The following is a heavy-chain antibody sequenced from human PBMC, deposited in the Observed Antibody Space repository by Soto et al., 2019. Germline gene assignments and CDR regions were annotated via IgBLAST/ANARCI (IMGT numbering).Heavy chain of an antibody. Sequence: TGGSLRLSCAASGFTVSSNYMSWVRQAPGKGLEWVSVSYSGGSTYYADSVKGRFTISRDNSKNTLYLQMNNLRAEDTAVYYCARDETYYDSGDYHCWGQGTLVTVSS. CDR3: ARDETYYDSGDYHC. CDR1: GFTVSSNY. D-gene: IGHD3-22*01. J-gene: IGHJ4*02. CDR2: SYSGGST. V-gene: IGHV3-53*01.